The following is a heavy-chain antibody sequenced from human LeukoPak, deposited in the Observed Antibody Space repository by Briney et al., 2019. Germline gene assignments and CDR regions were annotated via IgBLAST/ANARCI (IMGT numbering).Heavy chain of an antibody. CDR3: ARGGGYYYYYMDV. V-gene: IGHV4-59*01. CDR1: GDSISSYY. CDR2: IYYSGST. J-gene: IGHJ6*03. Sequence: KASETLSLTCTVSGDSISSYYWSWIRQPPGKGLEWIGYIYYSGSTNYNPSLKSRVTISVDTSKNQFSLKLSSVTAADTAVYYCARGGGYYYYYMDVWGKGTTVTVSS.